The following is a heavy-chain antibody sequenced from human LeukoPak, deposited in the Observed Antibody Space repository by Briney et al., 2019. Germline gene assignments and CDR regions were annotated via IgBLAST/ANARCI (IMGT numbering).Heavy chain of an antibody. CDR2: ISAYNGNT. V-gene: IGHV1-18*01. CDR3: ARDQSYNWNDVGWFDP. CDR1: GYTFTSYG. Sequence: ASVKVSCKASGYTFTSYGISWVRQAPGQGLEWMGWISAYNGNTNYAQKLQGRVTMTTDTSTSTAYMELRSLRSDDTAVYYCARDQSYNWNDVGWFDPWGQGTLVTVSS. J-gene: IGHJ5*02. D-gene: IGHD1-1*01.